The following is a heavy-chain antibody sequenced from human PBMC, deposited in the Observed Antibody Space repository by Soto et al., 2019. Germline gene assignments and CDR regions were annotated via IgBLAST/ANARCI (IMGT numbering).Heavy chain of an antibody. CDR3: VRFSGLDV. CDR2: IKDGGDET. Sequence: GGSLRLSCAASGFSLSSYWMYWVRQTPGKGLVWVARIKDGGDETSYAESVKGRFTISRDNAKNTLHLQMSSLRSEDTAVYYCVRFSGLDVWGKGTTVTVSS. J-gene: IGHJ6*04. CDR1: GFSLSSYW. V-gene: IGHV3-74*01.